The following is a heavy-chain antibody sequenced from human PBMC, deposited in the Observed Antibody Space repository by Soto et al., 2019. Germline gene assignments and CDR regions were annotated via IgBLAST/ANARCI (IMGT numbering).Heavy chain of an antibody. CDR1: GFTFSNAW. D-gene: IGHD3-3*01. CDR2: IKSKTDGGTT. J-gene: IGHJ6*02. Sequence: GGSLRLSCAASGFTFSNAWMSWVRQAPGKGLEWVGRIKSKTDGGTTDYAAPVKGRFTISRDDSKNTLYLQMNSLKTEDTAVYYCTTALTIFGVVIIAHMDVWGQGTTVTV. V-gene: IGHV3-15*01. CDR3: TTALTIFGVVIIAHMDV.